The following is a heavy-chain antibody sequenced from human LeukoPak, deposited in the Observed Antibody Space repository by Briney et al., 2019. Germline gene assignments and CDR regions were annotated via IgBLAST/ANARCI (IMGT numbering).Heavy chain of an antibody. CDR3: ARGSGHYDSSGDYISWFDL. D-gene: IGHD3-22*01. Sequence: SWIRQHPGKGLEWIGYIYYSGSTYYNPSLKSRVTISVDTSKNQFSLKLSSVTAADTAVYYCARGSGHYDSSGDYISWFDLWGQGTMVTVSS. V-gene: IGHV4-31*02. CDR2: IYYSGST. J-gene: IGHJ5*02.